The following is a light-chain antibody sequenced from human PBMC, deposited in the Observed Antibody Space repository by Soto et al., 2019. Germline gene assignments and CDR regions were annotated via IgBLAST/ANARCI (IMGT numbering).Light chain of an antibody. CDR2: AAS. CDR3: QQSQNIPYT. J-gene: IGKJ2*01. V-gene: IGKV1-39*01. CDR1: QSITGY. Sequence: DIQMTQSPSSLSASVGDRVMITCRASQSITGYLNWYQQKPGKAPKLLIYAASNLQSGVPSRFSDSGSGTDFTLTISSLQPEDFATYFCQQSQNIPYTFGQGTKLEIK.